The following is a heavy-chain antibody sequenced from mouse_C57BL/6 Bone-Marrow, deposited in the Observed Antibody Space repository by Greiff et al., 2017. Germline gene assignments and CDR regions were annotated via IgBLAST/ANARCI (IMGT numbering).Heavy chain of an antibody. V-gene: IGHV5-2*01. Sequence: EVKLVESGGGLVQPGESLKLSCESNEYEFPSHDMSWVRKTPEKRLELVAAINSDGGSTYYPDTMERRFIISRDNTKKSLYLQMSSLRSEDTALYYCARLIYDGYLYWYFDVWGTGTTVTVSS. J-gene: IGHJ1*03. CDR2: INSDGGST. CDR3: ARLIYDGYLYWYFDV. D-gene: IGHD2-3*01. CDR1: EYEFPSHD.